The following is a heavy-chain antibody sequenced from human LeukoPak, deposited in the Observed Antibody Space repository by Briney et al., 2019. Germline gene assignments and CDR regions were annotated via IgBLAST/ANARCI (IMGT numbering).Heavy chain of an antibody. J-gene: IGHJ3*02. V-gene: IGHV4-39*07. Sequence: PSETLSLTCTVSGGSISSSSYYWGWIRQPPGKGLEWIGSIYYSGSTNYNPSLKSRVTISVDKSKNQFSLKLSSVTAADTAVYFCARGPYSYDSSGAFDIWGQGTMVTVSS. D-gene: IGHD3-22*01. CDR2: IYYSGST. CDR1: GGSISSSSYY. CDR3: ARGPYSYDSSGAFDI.